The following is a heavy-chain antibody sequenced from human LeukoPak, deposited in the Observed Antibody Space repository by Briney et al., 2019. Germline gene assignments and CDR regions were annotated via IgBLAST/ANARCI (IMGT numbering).Heavy chain of an antibody. V-gene: IGHV1-18*01. CDR1: GYTFTSYG. Sequence: ASVKVSCKASGYTFTSYGISWVRQAPGQGLEWMGWISAYNGNTNYAQKLQGRVTMTTDTSTSTAYMELRSLRSDDTAVYYCARIGVITGYFDCSSHNWFDPWGQGTLVTVSS. J-gene: IGHJ5*02. CDR2: ISAYNGNT. D-gene: IGHD3-9*01. CDR3: ARIGVITGYFDCSSHNWFDP.